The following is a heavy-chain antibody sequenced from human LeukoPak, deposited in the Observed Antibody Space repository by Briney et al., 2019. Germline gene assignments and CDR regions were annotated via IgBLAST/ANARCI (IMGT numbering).Heavy chain of an antibody. J-gene: IGHJ4*02. Sequence: AGGSLRLSCAASGFTFSSNGLERVGQAPGKELEWGAGISYDGSNKYYADSVKGRFTISRDNSKNTLYLQMNSLRAEDTAVYYCAKERDSSGWYYFDYWGQGTLVTVSS. V-gene: IGHV3-30*18. CDR2: ISYDGSNK. D-gene: IGHD6-19*01. CDR1: GFTFSSNG. CDR3: AKERDSSGWYYFDY.